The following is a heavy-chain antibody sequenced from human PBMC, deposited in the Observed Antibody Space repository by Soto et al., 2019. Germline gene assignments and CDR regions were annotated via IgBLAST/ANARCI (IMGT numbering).Heavy chain of an antibody. CDR2: LYWNDDK. J-gene: IGHJ4*02. D-gene: IGHD1-7*01. Sequence: QITLKESGPTLVKPTQTLTLTCTFSGFSLSTSGVGVGWSRQPPGKALEWIALLYWNDDKRYSPSLKSRLTITNDTSKSQIVLTTTNMYPADTATYYCAHNRVNSNYFDYLGQGTLVTVSS. V-gene: IGHV2-5*01. CDR1: GFSLSTSGVG. CDR3: AHNRVNSNYFDY.